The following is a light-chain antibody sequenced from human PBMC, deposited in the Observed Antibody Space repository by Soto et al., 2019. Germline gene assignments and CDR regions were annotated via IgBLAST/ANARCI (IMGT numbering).Light chain of an antibody. CDR2: EVN. Sequence: QSALTQPPSASGSRGQSVTISCTGTRSDVGGYNSVSWYQQYPGKAPKLLIYEVNKRPSGVPDRFSGSKSGNTASLIVSGLQAEDEAVYHCSWYLGNNTPVAFGAGTKVTVL. V-gene: IGLV2-8*01. CDR1: RSDVGGYNS. CDR3: SWYLGNNTPVA. J-gene: IGLJ2*01.